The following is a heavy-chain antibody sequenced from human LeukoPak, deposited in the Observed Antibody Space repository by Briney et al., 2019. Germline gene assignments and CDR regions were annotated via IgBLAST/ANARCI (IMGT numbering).Heavy chain of an antibody. Sequence: ESGPTLVKPTQTLTLTCTFSGFSLSTSGVGVGWIRQPPGKALEWLALIYWNDDKRYSPSLKSRLTITKDTSKNQVVLTMTNMNPVDTATYYCAHSGYSSSSGWFDPWGQGTLVTVSS. CDR2: IYWNDDK. D-gene: IGHD6-6*01. CDR3: AHSGYSSSSGWFDP. CDR1: GFSLSTSGVG. V-gene: IGHV2-5*01. J-gene: IGHJ5*02.